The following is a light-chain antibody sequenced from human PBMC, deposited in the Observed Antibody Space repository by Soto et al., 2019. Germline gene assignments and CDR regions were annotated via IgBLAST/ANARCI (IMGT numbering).Light chain of an antibody. CDR1: QNFGNN. CDR3: HHYHNWPMA. V-gene: IGKV3D-15*01. J-gene: IGKJ5*01. Sequence: EIILTQSPDTLSLSPGERATLSCRASQNFGNNFLAWYQQKPGQAPRLLIYGASSRATGIPDRFSGSESGTEFTLTISSLQSEDFAVYYCHHYHNWPMAFGQGTRLEIK. CDR2: GAS.